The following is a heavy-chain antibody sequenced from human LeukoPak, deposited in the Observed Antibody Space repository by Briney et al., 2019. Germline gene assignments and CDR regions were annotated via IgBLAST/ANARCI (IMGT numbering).Heavy chain of an antibody. CDR3: VRDGVGATTYFGYFDH. J-gene: IGHJ4*02. Sequence: PGRSLRLSCAASGFTFSSYAMHWVRQAPGKGLEWVAVISYDGSNKYYADSVKGRFTISRNNSKNTLYLQMNSLRAEDTAVYYCVRDGVGATTYFGYFDHWGQGNLVTVSS. CDR1: GFTFSSYA. CDR2: ISYDGSNK. V-gene: IGHV3-30-3*01. D-gene: IGHD1-26*01.